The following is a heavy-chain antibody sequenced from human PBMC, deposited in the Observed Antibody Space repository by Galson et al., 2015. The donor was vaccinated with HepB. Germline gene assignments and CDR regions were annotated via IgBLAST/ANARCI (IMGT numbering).Heavy chain of an antibody. V-gene: IGHV3-23*01. CDR3: AKEPPYCGGDCYSVSDV. Sequence: SLRLSCAASGFTFSTYAITWVRQAPGKGLEWVSVISGSGATTFYAESVKGRFIIYRDNSKNTVYLQMNSLRADDTAIYYCAKEPPYCGGDCYSVSDVWGQGTLVTVSS. CDR1: GFTFSTYA. D-gene: IGHD2-21*02. J-gene: IGHJ4*02. CDR2: ISGSGATT.